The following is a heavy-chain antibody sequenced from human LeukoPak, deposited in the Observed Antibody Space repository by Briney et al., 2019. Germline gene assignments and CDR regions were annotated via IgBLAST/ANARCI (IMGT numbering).Heavy chain of an antibody. Sequence: GGSLRLSCAASGFTFTNYIMNWVRQAPGKGLEWVSSISSRSSYIYYADSVKGRFTISRDNAKNSLYLQMNSLRAEDTALYYCARHLSGITGYTYGRGIDYWGQGTLVTVSS. V-gene: IGHV3-21*01. D-gene: IGHD5-18*01. J-gene: IGHJ4*02. CDR2: ISSRSSYI. CDR1: GFTFTNYI. CDR3: ARHLSGITGYTYGRGIDY.